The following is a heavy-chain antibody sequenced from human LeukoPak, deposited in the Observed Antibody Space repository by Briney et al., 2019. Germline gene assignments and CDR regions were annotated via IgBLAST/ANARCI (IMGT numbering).Heavy chain of an antibody. V-gene: IGHV1-46*01. D-gene: IGHD1-1*01. Sequence: ASVKVSCKASGYTFTSYYMHWVRQAPGQGLEWMGIINPSGGSTSYAQKFQGRVTMTRDMSTSTVYMELSSLRSEDTAVYYCARSPPEGTFDYWGQGTLVTVSS. CDR3: ARSPPEGTFDY. CDR2: INPSGGST. J-gene: IGHJ4*02. CDR1: GYTFTSYY.